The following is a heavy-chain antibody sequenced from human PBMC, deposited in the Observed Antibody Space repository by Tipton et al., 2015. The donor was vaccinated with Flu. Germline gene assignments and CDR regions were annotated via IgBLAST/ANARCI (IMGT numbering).Heavy chain of an antibody. D-gene: IGHD2-2*01. CDR2: IKQDGSEK. CDR1: GFTFSSYW. J-gene: IGHJ6*02. CDR3: ARDLYCSSTSCILSYYYYYGMDV. V-gene: IGHV3-7*01. Sequence: SLRLSCAASGFTFSSYWMSWVRQAPGKGLEWVANIKQDGSEKYYVDSVKGRFTISRDNAKNSLYLQMNSLRAEDTAVYYCARDLYCSSTSCILSYYYYYGMDVWGQGTTVTVSS.